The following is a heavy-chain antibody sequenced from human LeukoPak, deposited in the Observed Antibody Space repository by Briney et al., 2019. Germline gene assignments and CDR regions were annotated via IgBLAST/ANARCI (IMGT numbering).Heavy chain of an antibody. J-gene: IGHJ4*02. CDR1: GGSISSGDYY. CDR3: ARTYYDFWSGSSTSNEYNDY. V-gene: IGHV4-30-4*01. Sequence: SETLSLTCTVSGGSISSGDYYWSWIRQPPGKGLEWIGYIYYSGSTYYNPSLKSRVTISVDTSKNQFSLKLSSVTAADTAVYYCARTYYDFWSGSSTSNEYNDYWGQGTLVTVSS. D-gene: IGHD3-3*01. CDR2: IYYSGST.